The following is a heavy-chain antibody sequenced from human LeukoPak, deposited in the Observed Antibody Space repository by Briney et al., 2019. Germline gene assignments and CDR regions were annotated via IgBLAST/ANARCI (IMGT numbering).Heavy chain of an antibody. J-gene: IGHJ3*02. V-gene: IGHV5-51*01. Sequence: GESLKISCKGSGYTFSSYWIAWGRQMPGKGLEWMGIIYPGDSDTTYSPSFQGQGTISVDKSISTAYLQWSSLKASDTAMYYCARRKLGSLYDAFDIWGQGTMVTVSS. D-gene: IGHD3-16*01. CDR1: GYTFSSYW. CDR3: ARRKLGSLYDAFDI. CDR2: IYPGDSDT.